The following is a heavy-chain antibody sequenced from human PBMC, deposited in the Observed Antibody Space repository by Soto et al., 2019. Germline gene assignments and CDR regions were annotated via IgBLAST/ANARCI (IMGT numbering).Heavy chain of an antibody. J-gene: IGHJ3*02. CDR1: GLTFSSYW. D-gene: IGHD2-15*01. V-gene: IGHV3-74*01. CDR3: ARVKVDCSGGSCYSGGFDI. CDR2: INSDGSST. Sequence: PGGSLRLSCAATGLTFSSYWMHWVRQAPGKGRVWVSRINSDGSSTSYADSVKGRFTISRDNAKNTLCLQMNSLRAEDTAVYYCARVKVDCSGGSCYSGGFDIWGQGTMVT.